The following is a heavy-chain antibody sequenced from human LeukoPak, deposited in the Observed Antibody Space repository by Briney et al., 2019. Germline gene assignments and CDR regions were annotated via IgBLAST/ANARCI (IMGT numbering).Heavy chain of an antibody. CDR3: ARDVRNGWYYFDY. J-gene: IGHJ4*02. Sequence: SQTLSLTCTVSGGSISSGGYYWSWIRQPPGKGLEWIGYIYHSGSTYYNPSLKSRVTISVDRSKNQFSLKLSSVTAADTAVYYCARDVRNGWYYFDYWGQGTLVTASS. D-gene: IGHD6-19*01. CDR2: IYHSGST. V-gene: IGHV4-30-2*01. CDR1: GGSISSGGYY.